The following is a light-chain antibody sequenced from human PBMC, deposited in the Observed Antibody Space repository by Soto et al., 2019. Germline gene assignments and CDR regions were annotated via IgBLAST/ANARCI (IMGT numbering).Light chain of an antibody. J-gene: IGKJ5*01. CDR3: QQANSFPIT. Sequence: DIQMTQSPSSMSASLGDRVIITCRASQDVATWLAWYQQRPGKAPKLLIYAASSLQSGVPSRFSGSGSGTDFTLTISNLQPEDFATYYCQQANSFPITFGQGTRLDIK. CDR2: AAS. CDR1: QDVATW. V-gene: IGKV1-12*01.